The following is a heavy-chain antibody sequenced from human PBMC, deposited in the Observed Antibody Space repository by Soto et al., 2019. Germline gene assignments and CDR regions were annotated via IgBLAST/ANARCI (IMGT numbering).Heavy chain of an antibody. Sequence: QVQLVQSGAEVKKPGASVKVSCKASGYTFTGYYMHWVRQGPGQGLEWMGWINPNTGGTNYAQKFQGWVTMTRDTSISTAYMELSRLRSDDTAVYYCARVNVVVVAATREYYFDYWGQGTLVTVSS. CDR3: ARVNVVVVAATREYYFDY. V-gene: IGHV1-2*04. CDR2: INPNTGGT. J-gene: IGHJ4*02. CDR1: GYTFTGYY. D-gene: IGHD2-15*01.